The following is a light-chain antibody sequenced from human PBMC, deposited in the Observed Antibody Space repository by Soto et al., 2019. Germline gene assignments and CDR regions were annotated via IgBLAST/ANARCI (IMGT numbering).Light chain of an antibody. CDR2: GTS. Sequence: EIVLTQSPGTLSLSPGERATPSCRASQSVSSSYLAWYQQKPGQAPRLLIYGTSSRATAIPHRFSGSGSGTDFTLTISILEPEDCAVYYCQQYGSSSWTFGQGTKVEIK. J-gene: IGKJ1*01. V-gene: IGKV3-20*01. CDR3: QQYGSSSWT. CDR1: QSVSSSY.